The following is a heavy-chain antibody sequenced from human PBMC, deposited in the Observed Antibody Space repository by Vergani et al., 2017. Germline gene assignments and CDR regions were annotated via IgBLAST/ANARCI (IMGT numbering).Heavy chain of an antibody. CDR2: INPNSGGT. J-gene: IGHJ3*02. Sequence: QVQLVQSGAEVKKPGASVKVSCKASGYTFTGYYMHWVRQAPGQGLEWMGWINPNSGGTNYAQKFQGRVTMTRDTSISTAYMGLSRLRSDDTAVYYCSRDRGSGWGGDAFDIWGQGTMVTVSS. CDR3: SRDRGSGWGGDAFDI. CDR1: GYTFTGYY. V-gene: IGHV1-2*02. D-gene: IGHD6-19*01.